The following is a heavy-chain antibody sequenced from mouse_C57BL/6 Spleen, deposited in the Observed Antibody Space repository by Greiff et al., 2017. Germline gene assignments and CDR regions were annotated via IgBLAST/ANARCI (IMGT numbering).Heavy chain of an antibody. J-gene: IGHJ4*01. D-gene: IGHD1-1*01. CDR1: GYTFTDYN. CDR3: ARGITTVVARYYYAMDY. CDR2: INPNNGGT. Sequence: VQLKQSGPELVKPGASVKIPCKASGYTFTDYNMDWVKQSHGKSLEWIGDINPNNGGTIYNQKFKGKATLTVDKSSSTAYMELRSLTSEDTAVYYCARGITTVVARYYYAMDYWGQGTSVTVSS. V-gene: IGHV1-18*01.